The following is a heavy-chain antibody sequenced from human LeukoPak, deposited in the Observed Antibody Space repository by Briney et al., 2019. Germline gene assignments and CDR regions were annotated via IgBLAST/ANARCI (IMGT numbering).Heavy chain of an antibody. D-gene: IGHD3-10*01. V-gene: IGHV4-59*01. CDR1: GCSISSYY. Sequence: PSETLYLTCTVSGCSISSYYWSWIRQPPGKGLEWIGYIYYSGSTNYNPFLESRVNISVDMSKHQFYLKLSAVTAADTAVYYCERGGSYTAFDIWGQGTMVAVSS. CDR2: IYYSGST. J-gene: IGHJ3*02. CDR3: ERGGSYTAFDI.